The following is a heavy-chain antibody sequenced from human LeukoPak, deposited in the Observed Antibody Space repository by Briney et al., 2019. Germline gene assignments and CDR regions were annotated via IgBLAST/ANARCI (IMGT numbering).Heavy chain of an antibody. J-gene: IGHJ4*02. CDR2: IKPDGTTK. V-gene: IGHV3-7*03. CDR3: ARSIPYGTTWYGRSDY. CDR1: GFTFSNFW. Sequence: GGSLRLSCAASGFTFSNFWMSWVRQAPGKGLEWVANIKPDGTTKFYVDSVKGRFTISRDNALNSLYLQMNSLRAEDTAIYYCARSIPYGTTWYGRSDYWGQGTLVTVSS. D-gene: IGHD6-13*01.